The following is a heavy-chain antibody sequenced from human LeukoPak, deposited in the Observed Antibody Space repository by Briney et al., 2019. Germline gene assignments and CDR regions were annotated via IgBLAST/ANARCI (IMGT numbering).Heavy chain of an antibody. J-gene: IGHJ4*02. D-gene: IGHD3-3*01. Sequence: ASVKVSCKSSGGTFSSYAISWVRQAPGQGLEWMGRIIPIFGIANYAQKFQGRVTITADKSTSTAYMELSSLRSEDTAVYYCAREYFWSGCSPTSRQYFDYWGQGTLVTVSS. CDR1: GGTFSSYA. V-gene: IGHV1-69*04. CDR2: IIPIFGIA. CDR3: AREYFWSGCSPTSRQYFDY.